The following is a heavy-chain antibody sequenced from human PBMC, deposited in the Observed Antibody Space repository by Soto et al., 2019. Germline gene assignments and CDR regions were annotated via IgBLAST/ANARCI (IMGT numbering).Heavy chain of an antibody. J-gene: IGHJ5*02. CDR2: IYYSGST. Sequence: QVQLQESGPGLVKPSQTLSLTCTVSGGSISSGDYYWSWIRQPPGKGLEWIGYIYYSGSTYYNTSLMSRVTISVDTSKNQFSLKLGSVTAADTAVYYCARAVRFLEWLRSADWFDPWGQGTLVTVSS. CDR1: GGSISSGDYY. CDR3: ARAVRFLEWLRSADWFDP. V-gene: IGHV4-30-4*01. D-gene: IGHD3-3*01.